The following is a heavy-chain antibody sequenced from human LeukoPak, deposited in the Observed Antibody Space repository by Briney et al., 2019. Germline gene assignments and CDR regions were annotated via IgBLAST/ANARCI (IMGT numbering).Heavy chain of an antibody. CDR2: IRYDGSNK. J-gene: IGHJ1*01. CDR3: ARKSYGDYVSYFQH. D-gene: IGHD4-17*01. CDR1: GFTFSSYG. V-gene: IGHV3-30*02. Sequence: GGSLRLSCAASGFTFSSYGMHWVRQAPGKGLEWVAFIRYDGSNKYYADSVKGRLTISRDSSKNTLYLQMNSLRAEDTAVYYCARKSYGDYVSYFQHWGQGTLVTVSS.